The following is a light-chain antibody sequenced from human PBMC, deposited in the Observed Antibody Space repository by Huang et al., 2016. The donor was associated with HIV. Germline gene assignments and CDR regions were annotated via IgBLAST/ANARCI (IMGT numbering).Light chain of an antibody. J-gene: IGKJ4*01. Sequence: EIVMTQSPATLSVSPGERVTLSCRASQSVSIDLAWYQQKPGQAPRLVIYGSSTSATGIPTRFSGSGSGTEFTHTISSLQSEDFAVYYCQQYNNWPPLTFGGGTKVEIK. CDR2: GSS. CDR3: QQYNNWPPLT. V-gene: IGKV3-15*01. CDR1: QSVSID.